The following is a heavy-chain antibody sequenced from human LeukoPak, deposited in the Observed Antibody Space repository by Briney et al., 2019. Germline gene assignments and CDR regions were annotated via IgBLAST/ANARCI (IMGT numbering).Heavy chain of an antibody. J-gene: IGHJ4*02. V-gene: IGHV1-18*01. D-gene: IGHD4-23*01. CDR2: ISAYNGNT. CDR1: GYTFTSYG. CDR3: ARRGLGYGGNSYIDY. Sequence: ASVKVSCKASGYTFTSYGISWVRQAPGQGLEWMGWISAYNGNTNYAQKLQGRVTMTTDTSTSTAYMELRSLRSDDTAVYYCARRGLGYGGNSYIDYWGQGTLVTVSS.